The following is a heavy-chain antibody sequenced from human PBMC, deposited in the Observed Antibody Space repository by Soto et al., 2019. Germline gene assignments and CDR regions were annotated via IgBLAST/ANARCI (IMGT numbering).Heavy chain of an antibody. J-gene: IGHJ4*02. V-gene: IGHV4-31*03. D-gene: IGHD3-16*01. CDR2: IYYSGST. Sequence: QVQLQESGPGLVKPSQTLSLTCTVSGGSISSGGYYWSWIRQHPGKGLEWIGYIYYSGSTYYNPSLKSRVTISVDTSKNQFSLKLSSVTAADTAVYYCARDLSPSGGGGWVDYWGQGTLVTVSS. CDR3: ARDLSPSGGGGWVDY. CDR1: GGSISSGGYY.